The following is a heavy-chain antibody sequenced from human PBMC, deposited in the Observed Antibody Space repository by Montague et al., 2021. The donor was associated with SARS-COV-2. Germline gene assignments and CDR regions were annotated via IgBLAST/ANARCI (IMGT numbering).Heavy chain of an antibody. CDR2: INNRGNT. CDR1: GDSISSSSYY. CDR3: VRVTHPRSAWPYYLDV. Sequence: SETLSLTCTVSGDSISSSSYYWVWIRQPPGKGLEWIGSINNRGNTYNNPSLRSRVSISVDTSKNQFSMNVRSVTAADTGLFYCVRVTHPRSAWPYYLDVWGQGTPVTVS. V-gene: IGHV4-39*01. J-gene: IGHJ6*03. D-gene: IGHD4-11*01.